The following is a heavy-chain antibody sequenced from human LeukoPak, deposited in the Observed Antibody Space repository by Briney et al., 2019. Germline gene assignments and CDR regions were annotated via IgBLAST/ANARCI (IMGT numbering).Heavy chain of an antibody. CDR1: GGSYSGYY. CDR2: INHSGSS. D-gene: IGHD1-14*01. Sequence: PSEPLTLTCAVYGGSYSGYYWSWIRQPPGKGLEWIGQINHSGSSNYNPSLKSRVTISVDTSKNQFSLKLTSVTAADTAVYYCAIGGARNNFDYWGQGTLVTVSS. J-gene: IGHJ4*02. CDR3: AIGGARNNFDY. V-gene: IGHV4-34*01.